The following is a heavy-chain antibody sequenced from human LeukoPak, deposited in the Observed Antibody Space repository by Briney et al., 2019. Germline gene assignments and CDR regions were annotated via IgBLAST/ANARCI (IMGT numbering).Heavy chain of an antibody. CDR1: GGSISSYY. V-gene: IGHV4-4*07. Sequence: SETLSLTCTVSGGSISSYYWSWIRQPAGKGLEWIGRIYTSVSTNYNPSLKSRVTMSVDTSKNQFSLKLSSVTAADTAVYYCARDPLNDFWSGYYNGPYYYYYMDVWGKGTTVTVSS. J-gene: IGHJ6*03. CDR2: IYTSVST. CDR3: ARDPLNDFWSGYYNGPYYYYYMDV. D-gene: IGHD3-3*01.